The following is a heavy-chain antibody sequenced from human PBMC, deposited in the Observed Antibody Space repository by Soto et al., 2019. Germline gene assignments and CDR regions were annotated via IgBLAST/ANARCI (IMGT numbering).Heavy chain of an antibody. V-gene: IGHV3-23*01. Sequence: EVQLLESGGGLVQPGGSLRLSCAASGFTFTSYGMSWDRQSPGKGLEWLSDISGSGDRTRHADAVKGRFTISRDNSKSTLYLQMNSLRVEDTAVYYCTKDQLPGIIGAAGYWGQGTLVTVSS. CDR1: GFTFTSYG. CDR2: ISGSGDRT. CDR3: TKDQLPGIIGAAGY. D-gene: IGHD6-13*01. J-gene: IGHJ4*02.